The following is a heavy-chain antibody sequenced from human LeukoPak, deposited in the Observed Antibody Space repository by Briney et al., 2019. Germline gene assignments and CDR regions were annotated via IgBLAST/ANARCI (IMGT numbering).Heavy chain of an antibody. J-gene: IGHJ4*02. V-gene: IGHV3-23*01. CDR1: GFTFNSYA. D-gene: IGHD6-19*01. Sequence: GGSLRLSCAASGFTFNSYAIYWVRQAPGKGLEWVSGISGSGGSTYHADSVKGTFSISRDNSRNTVYLQMHSLRAEDTALYYCAKTTAGYSSGRYPGWPIDYWGQGTLVTVSS. CDR2: ISGSGGST. CDR3: AKTTAGYSSGRYPGWPIDY.